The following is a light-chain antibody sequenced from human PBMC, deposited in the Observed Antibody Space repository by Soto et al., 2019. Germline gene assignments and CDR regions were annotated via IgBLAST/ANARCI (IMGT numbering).Light chain of an antibody. CDR2: DVS. J-gene: IGLJ1*01. V-gene: IGLV2-14*03. CDR3: TSYTSSTPFYF. CDR1: RTDVADGYDY. Sequence: QSALTQPASVSGSPGQSIAISCTGVRTDVADGYDYVSWYQQHPGQAPQLIIYDVSNRPSGVSDRFSGSKSGNTASLTISGLQAEDEAEYYCTSYTSSTPFYFFGTGTKVTVL.